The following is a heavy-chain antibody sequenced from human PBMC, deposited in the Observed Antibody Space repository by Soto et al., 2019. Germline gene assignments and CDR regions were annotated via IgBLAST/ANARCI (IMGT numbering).Heavy chain of an antibody. J-gene: IGHJ5*02. CDR2: IRSKANSYAT. CDR3: TRHKGMASAGTSWGDWFDP. Sequence: EVQLVESGGGLVQPGGSLKLSCAASGFTFSGSAMHWVRQASGKGLEWVGRIRSKANSYATAYAASVKGRFTISRDDSKHTAYLQMNSLNTEDTDMYYCTRHKGMASAGTSWGDWFDPWGKGTLVTVSS. CDR1: GFTFSGSA. D-gene: IGHD6-13*01. V-gene: IGHV3-73*02.